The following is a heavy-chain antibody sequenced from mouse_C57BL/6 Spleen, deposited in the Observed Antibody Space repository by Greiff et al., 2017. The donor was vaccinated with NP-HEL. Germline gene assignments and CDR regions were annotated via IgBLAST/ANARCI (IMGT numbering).Heavy chain of an antibody. D-gene: IGHD2-3*01. Sequence: QVQLQQSGAELVRPGTSVKVSCKASGYAFTNYLIEWVKQRPGQGLEWIGVINPGSGGTNYNEKFKGKATLTADKSSSTAYMQLSSLTSEDSAVYFCARDGYSLDYWGQGTTLTVSS. CDR3: ARDGYSLDY. CDR1: GYAFTNYL. V-gene: IGHV1-54*01. J-gene: IGHJ2*01. CDR2: INPGSGGT.